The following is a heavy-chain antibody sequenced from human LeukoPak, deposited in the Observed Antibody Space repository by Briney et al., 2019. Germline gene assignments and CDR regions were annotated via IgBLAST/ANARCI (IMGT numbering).Heavy chain of an antibody. Sequence: PGGSLRLSCAASGFTFSSYGMHWVRQAPGKGLEWVVVIWYDGSNKYYADSVKGRFTISRDNSKNTLYLQMNSLRAEDTAVYYCAKEDGDDFWSGYYPSFDYWGQGTLVTVSS. J-gene: IGHJ4*02. CDR1: GFTFSSYG. D-gene: IGHD3-3*01. CDR2: IWYDGSNK. CDR3: AKEDGDDFWSGYYPSFDY. V-gene: IGHV3-33*06.